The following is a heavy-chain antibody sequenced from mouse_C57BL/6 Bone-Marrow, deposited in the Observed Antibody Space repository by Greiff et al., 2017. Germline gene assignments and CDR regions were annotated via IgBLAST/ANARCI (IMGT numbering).Heavy chain of an antibody. Sequence: VQLQQSGPVLVKPGASVKMSCKASGYTFTDYYMNWVKQSHGKSLEWIGVINPYNGGTSYNQKFKGKATLTVDKSSSTAYMELNSLTSEDSAVYYCARGGYYHLFDYGGQGTTLTVSS. CDR2: INPYNGGT. CDR3: ARGGYYHLFDY. D-gene: IGHD2-3*01. J-gene: IGHJ2*01. V-gene: IGHV1-19*01. CDR1: GYTFTDYY.